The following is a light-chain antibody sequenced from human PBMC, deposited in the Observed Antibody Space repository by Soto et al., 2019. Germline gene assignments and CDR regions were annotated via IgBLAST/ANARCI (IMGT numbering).Light chain of an antibody. Sequence: ETVLTQSPATLSLSPGERATLSCRASQSVSSYLAWYQQKPGQAPRLLIYDASNRATGIPARFSGSGSGTDFTLTISSLEPEDFAVYYCQQRSGWTFGQGTKVEIK. CDR2: DAS. V-gene: IGKV3-11*01. CDR3: QQRSGWT. J-gene: IGKJ1*01. CDR1: QSVSSY.